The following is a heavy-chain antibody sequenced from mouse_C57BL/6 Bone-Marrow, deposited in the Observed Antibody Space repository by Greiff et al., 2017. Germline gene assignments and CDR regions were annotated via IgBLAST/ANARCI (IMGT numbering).Heavy chain of an antibody. CDR2: ISSGGSYP. Sequence: EVQLVESGGDLVKPGGSLKLSCAASGFTFSSYGMSWVRQTPDKRLEWVATISSGGSYPYYPDSVKGRFTISRDNAKNTLYLQMSSRKSKDTAMYYCARHWDFDYWGQGTTLTVSS. J-gene: IGHJ2*01. D-gene: IGHD4-1*01. CDR1: GFTFSSYG. CDR3: ARHWDFDY. V-gene: IGHV5-6*01.